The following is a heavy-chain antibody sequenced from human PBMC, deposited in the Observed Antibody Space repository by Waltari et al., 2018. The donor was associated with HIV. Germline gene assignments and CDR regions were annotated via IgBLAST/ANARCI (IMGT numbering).Heavy chain of an antibody. Sequence: VQLVESGGGSVKTGGSRRTSCAAPGFSVYIHWMAWVRHGPGKGLGWIARINSYASTREYADAVKGRFVISRDNGRNTVYLQLNSLRVEDTAVYFCARASHYFEFSTFDGDYYFDLWGRGTRVAVSS. J-gene: IGHJ4*02. CDR3: ARASHYFEFSTFDGDYYFDL. CDR1: GFSVYIHW. CDR2: INSYASTR. V-gene: IGHV3-74*01. D-gene: IGHD3-9*01.